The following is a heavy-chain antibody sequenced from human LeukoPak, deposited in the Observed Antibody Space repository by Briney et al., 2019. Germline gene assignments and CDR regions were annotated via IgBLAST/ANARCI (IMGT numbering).Heavy chain of an antibody. CDR1: GGSISSGDYY. J-gene: IGHJ4*02. CDR3: ARAQIASKVDY. Sequence: PSETLSLTCSVSGGSISSGDYYWSWIRQPPGEGLEWIGYIYYSGSTFYNPSLRSRVAISVDTSKNRFSLRLTSVTAADTAVYYCARAQIASKVDYWGQGTLVTVSS. V-gene: IGHV4-30-4*01. CDR2: IYYSGST. D-gene: IGHD2-15*01.